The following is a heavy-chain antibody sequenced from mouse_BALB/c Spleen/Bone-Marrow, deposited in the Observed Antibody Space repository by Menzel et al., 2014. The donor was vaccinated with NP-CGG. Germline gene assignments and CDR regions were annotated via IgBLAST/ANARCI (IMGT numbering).Heavy chain of an antibody. J-gene: IGHJ3*01. D-gene: IGHD2-4*01. CDR1: GYTFXGYY. CDR3: ARDDYGY. CDR2: TYPGDGST. Sequence: VQLQQSGPELVKPGASVKMSCKASGYTFXGYYIHWVKQRPGQGLEWIGWTYPGDGSTKYNEKFKGKTTLTADKSSSTVHMLLSSLTSEDSAIYFCARDDYGYWGQGTLVTVSA. V-gene: IGHV1S56*01.